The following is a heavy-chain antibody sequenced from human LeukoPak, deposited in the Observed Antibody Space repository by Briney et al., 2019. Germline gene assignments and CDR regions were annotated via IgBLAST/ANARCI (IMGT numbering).Heavy chain of an antibody. V-gene: IGHV1-8*02. Sequence: ASVKVSCKASGYTFTSYGFNWVRQATGQGLEWMGWMNPNSGNTGYAQKFQGRVTMTRNTSISTAYMELSSLRSEDTAVYYCARGERHSGILWFGELRAWHYYGMDVWGQGTTVTVSS. J-gene: IGHJ6*02. D-gene: IGHD3-10*01. CDR2: MNPNSGNT. CDR1: GYTFTSYG. CDR3: ARGERHSGILWFGELRAWHYYGMDV.